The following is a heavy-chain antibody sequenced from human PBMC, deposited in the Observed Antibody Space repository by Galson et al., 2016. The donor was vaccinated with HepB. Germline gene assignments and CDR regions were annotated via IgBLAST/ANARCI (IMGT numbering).Heavy chain of an antibody. CDR1: GGTFSSYA. Sequence: SVKVSCKASGGTFSSYAISWVRQAPGQGLEWMGGIIPIFGKANYAQKFQGRVTITADESTSTAYMELSSLRSEDTAVYYCARGGDVVVVPPEAVWYFDLWGRGTLVTVSS. V-gene: IGHV1-69*13. CDR2: IIPIFGKA. J-gene: IGHJ2*01. D-gene: IGHD2-2*01. CDR3: ARGGDVVVVPPEAVWYFDL.